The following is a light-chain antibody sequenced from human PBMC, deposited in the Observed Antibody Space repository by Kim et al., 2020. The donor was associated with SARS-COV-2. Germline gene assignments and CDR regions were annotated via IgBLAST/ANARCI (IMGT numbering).Light chain of an antibody. CDR1: SGYSNYK. J-gene: IGLJ3*02. Sequence: CTLSSGYSNYKVDGYQQRPGKGPRFVMRVGTGGIVGSKGDGIPDRFSVLGSGLNRYLTIKNIQEEDESDYHCGTDHGSGSNFVWVFGGGTQLTVL. CDR3: GTDHGSGSNFVWV. V-gene: IGLV9-49*01. CDR2: VGTGGIVG.